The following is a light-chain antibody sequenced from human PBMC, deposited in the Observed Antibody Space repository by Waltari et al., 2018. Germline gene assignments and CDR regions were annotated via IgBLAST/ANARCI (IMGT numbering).Light chain of an antibody. J-gene: IGKJ3*01. CDR1: QGFPSR. Sequence: AIQLTQSPSSLSASVGDRVTITCRASQGFPSRLAWYQQKPGKAPKLLIFDASTLATGVPSRFSGSGSGTAFTLTISSLQPEDFGTYYCQQFSSYRTGFTFGPGTTVDMK. V-gene: IGKV1-13*02. CDR3: QQFSSYRTGFT. CDR2: DAS.